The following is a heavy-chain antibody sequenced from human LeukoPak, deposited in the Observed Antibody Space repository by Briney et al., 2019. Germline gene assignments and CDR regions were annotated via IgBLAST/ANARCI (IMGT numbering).Heavy chain of an antibody. CDR1: GGSISSYY. V-gene: IGHV4-59*01. CDR3: ARDQLIYYYGSGSYVPENISTYYYYGMDV. CDR2: IYYSGST. J-gene: IGHJ6*02. D-gene: IGHD3-10*01. Sequence: PSETLSLTCTVSGGSISSYYWSWIRQPPGKGLEWIGYIYYSGSTNYNPSLKSRVTISVDTSKNQFSLKLSSVTAADTAVYYCARDQLIYYYGSGSYVPENISTYYYYGMDVWGQGTTVTVSS.